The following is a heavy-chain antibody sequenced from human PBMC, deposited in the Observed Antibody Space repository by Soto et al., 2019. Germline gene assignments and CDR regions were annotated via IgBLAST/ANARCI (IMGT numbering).Heavy chain of an antibody. CDR2: IFSNDEK. CDR1: GFSLSNARMG. J-gene: IGHJ3*02. Sequence: QVTLKESGPVLVKPTETLTLTCTVSGFSLSNARMGVSWIRQPPGKALEWLAHIFSNDEKSYSTSLKSRLTIPKDTSKSQVVLTMTNMDPVDTATYYCALSIVVVPAAMWSDAFDIWGQGTMVTVSS. CDR3: ALSIVVVPAAMWSDAFDI. D-gene: IGHD2-2*01. V-gene: IGHV2-26*01.